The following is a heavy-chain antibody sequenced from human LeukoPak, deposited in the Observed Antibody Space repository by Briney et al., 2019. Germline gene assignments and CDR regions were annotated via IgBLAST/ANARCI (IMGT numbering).Heavy chain of an antibody. V-gene: IGHV5-51*01. CDR3: AGRRRDLGYCSSTGCRDDYYYYYMDV. CDR1: GYSFTSYW. J-gene: IGHJ6*03. Sequence: GESLKISCKGSGYSFTSYWIGWVRQMPGKGLEWMGIIYPGDSDTRYSPSFQGQVTISADKSISTAYLQWSSLKASDTAMYYCAGRRRDLGYCSSTGCRDDYYYYYMDVWGKGTTVTVSS. D-gene: IGHD2-2*01. CDR2: IYPGDSDT.